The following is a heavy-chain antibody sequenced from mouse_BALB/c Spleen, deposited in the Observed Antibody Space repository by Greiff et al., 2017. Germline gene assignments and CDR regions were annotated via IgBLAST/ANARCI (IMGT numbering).Heavy chain of an antibody. V-gene: IGHV1S22*01. CDR3: TSID. CDR2: IYPGSGST. Sequence: LQQPGSELVRPGASVKLSCKASGYTFTSYWMHWVKQRPGQGLEWIGNIYPGSGSTNYDEKFKSKATLTVDTSSSTAYMQLSSLTSEDSAVYYCTSIDWGQGTTLTVSS. J-gene: IGHJ2*01. CDR1: GYTFTSYW.